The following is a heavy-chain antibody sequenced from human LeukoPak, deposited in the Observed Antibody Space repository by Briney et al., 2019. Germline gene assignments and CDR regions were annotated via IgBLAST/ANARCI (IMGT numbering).Heavy chain of an antibody. D-gene: IGHD4-11*01. J-gene: IGHJ4*02. CDR2: INTNTGNP. V-gene: IGHV7-4-1*02. CDR1: GYTFTSYS. Sequence: GASVKVSCKASGYTFTSYSMNWVRQAPGQGLEWLGWINTNTGNPTYAQGFTGRFVFSLDTSVNTAYLQISSLKAEDTAVYYCAGEVRAFDYWGQGTLVTVSS. CDR3: AGEVRAFDY.